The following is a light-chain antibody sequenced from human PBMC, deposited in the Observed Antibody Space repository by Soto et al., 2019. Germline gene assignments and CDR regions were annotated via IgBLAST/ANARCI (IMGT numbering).Light chain of an antibody. CDR3: MQGTYLPIT. V-gene: IGKV2-30*01. J-gene: IGKJ5*01. CDR1: QSLVYSDGNTY. CDR2: KVS. Sequence: VVMTQSPLSLPVTLGQPASISCRSSQSLVYSDGNTYLNWLQQRPGQSPRRIFYKVSNRDSGVPDRFSGSGSGTDFTLKISRVAAEDVGVYYCMQGTYLPITFGQGTRLEIK.